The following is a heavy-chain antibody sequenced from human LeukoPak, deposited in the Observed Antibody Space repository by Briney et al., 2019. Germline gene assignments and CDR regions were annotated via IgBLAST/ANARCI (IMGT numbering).Heavy chain of an antibody. J-gene: IGHJ3*02. V-gene: IGHV4-59*12. CDR1: GGSISSYY. CDR3: ARVGRTYYYDSSGYQRAFDI. Sequence: PSETLSLTCTVSGGSISSYYWSWIRQPPGKGLEWIGYIYYSGSTNYKPSLKSRVTISVDTSKNQFSLKLSSVTAADTAVYYCARVGRTYYYDSSGYQRAFDIWGQGTMVTVSS. CDR2: IYYSGST. D-gene: IGHD3-22*01.